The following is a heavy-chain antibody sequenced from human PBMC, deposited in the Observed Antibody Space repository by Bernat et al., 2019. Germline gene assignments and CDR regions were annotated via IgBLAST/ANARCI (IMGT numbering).Heavy chain of an antibody. CDR3: TRGVYYYGSGSYYTFFDY. V-gene: IGHV3-49*04. CDR2: IRSKAYGGTT. D-gene: IGHD3-10*01. CDR1: GFTFDDYA. J-gene: IGHJ4*02. Sequence: EVQLVESGGGVVQPGGSLRLSCAASGFTFDDYAMHWVRQAPGKGLEWVGFIRSKAYGGTTEYAASVKGRFTISRDDSKSIAYLQMNSLKTEDTAVYYCTRGVYYYGSGSYYTFFDYWGQGTLVTVSS.